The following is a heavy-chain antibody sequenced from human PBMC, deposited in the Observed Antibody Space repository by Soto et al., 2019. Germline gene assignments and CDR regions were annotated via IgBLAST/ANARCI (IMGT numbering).Heavy chain of an antibody. CDR2: LYSAGNT. CDR3: ARGHAYSHGYSYYFDY. D-gene: IGHD5-18*01. CDR1: GFTVSSNF. J-gene: IGHJ4*02. Sequence: GGSLRLSCAASGFTVSSNFMSWVRQAPGKWLEWVSSLYSAGNTFYGDSVKGRFTVSRDNSKNTVYLQMDSLGAEDTAMYFCARGHAYSHGYSYYFDYWGQGXLVTVYS. V-gene: IGHV3-53*01.